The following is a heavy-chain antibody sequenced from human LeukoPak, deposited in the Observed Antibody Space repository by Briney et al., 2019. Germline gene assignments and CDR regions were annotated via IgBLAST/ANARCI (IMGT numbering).Heavy chain of an antibody. D-gene: IGHD5-18*01. CDR2: IDPNSGGT. CDR3: GREVGIQAFTI. V-gene: IGHV1-2*04. Sequence: TVKVSCEASRYAFTGDHVHWVRQAPGQRDERVGGIDPNSGGTNYAQQFQGWVTMTSDTSISTAHMELSSLKSDDTAIYYCGREVGIQAFTIWPQGTMVTVS. CDR1: RYAFTGDH. J-gene: IGHJ3*02.